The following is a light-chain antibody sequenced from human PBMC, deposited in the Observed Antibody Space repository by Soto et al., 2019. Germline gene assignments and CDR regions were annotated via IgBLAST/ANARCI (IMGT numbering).Light chain of an antibody. Sequence: DIQITQSPSTLSASVGDRVTITCRASQTIDSWLAWYQQRPGKPPNLLIYKASTLASGVPSRFSGSGSGTEFILTINSLQPEDVAIYYCLQVNSFPRTFGQGTKVDI. CDR2: KAS. CDR1: QTIDSW. V-gene: IGKV1-5*03. CDR3: LQVNSFPRT. J-gene: IGKJ1*01.